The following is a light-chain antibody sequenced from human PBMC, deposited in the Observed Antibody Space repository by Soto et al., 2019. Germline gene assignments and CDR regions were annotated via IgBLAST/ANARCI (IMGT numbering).Light chain of an antibody. CDR1: SSNIGKSY. V-gene: IGLV1-51*01. CDR2: DNN. CDR3: GTWDNSLTAYV. J-gene: IGLJ1*01. Sequence: QSVLTQPPSVSAAPGQKVTISCSRSSSNIGKSYVSWYQQLPGTAPKLLIYDNNKRPSGIPDRFSGSKSGTSATLGITGLQAGDEADYFCGTWDNSLTAYVFGTGTKVTVL.